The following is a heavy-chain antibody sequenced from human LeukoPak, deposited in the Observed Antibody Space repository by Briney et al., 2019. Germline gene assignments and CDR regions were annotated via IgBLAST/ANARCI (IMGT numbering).Heavy chain of an antibody. J-gene: IGHJ4*02. V-gene: IGHV3-7*04. D-gene: IGHD5-24*01. Sequence: GGSLRLSCVASGFPFSSYWMTWVRQAPGKGLEWVANIKQDGSKKSYVDSGKGRFTISRDNAKNSLYLQMNSLRAEDTAIYYCTRVGYIDEGIDYWGQGTLVTVSS. CDR1: GFPFSSYW. CDR2: IKQDGSKK. CDR3: TRVGYIDEGIDY.